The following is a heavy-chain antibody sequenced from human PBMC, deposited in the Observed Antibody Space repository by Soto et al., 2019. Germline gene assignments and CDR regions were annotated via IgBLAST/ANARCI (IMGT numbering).Heavy chain of an antibody. D-gene: IGHD3-9*01. Sequence: EASVKVSCKASGYTFTSYGISCVRRAPGQGLEWMGWISAYNGNTNYAQKLQGRVTMTTDTSTSTAYMELRSLRSDDTAVYYCARDFLRGSGYFDWSYYYGMDVWGQGTAVTVSS. CDR1: GYTFTSYG. V-gene: IGHV1-18*04. CDR2: ISAYNGNT. J-gene: IGHJ6*02. CDR3: ARDFLRGSGYFDWSYYYGMDV.